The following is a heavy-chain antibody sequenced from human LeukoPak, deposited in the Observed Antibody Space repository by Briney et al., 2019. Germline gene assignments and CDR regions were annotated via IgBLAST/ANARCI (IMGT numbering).Heavy chain of an antibody. CDR2: ISFSSGTV. Sequence: GGSLRLSCAASGFTFSDYYMSWVRQAPGKGLEWIACISFSSGTVFYADSVKGRFTISRDNAKNSLYLQMNSLRVEDTAVYYCAREYNHYYYYMDVWGKGTTVTVSS. CDR1: GFTFSDYY. CDR3: AREYNHYYYYMDV. D-gene: IGHD1-1*01. V-gene: IGHV3-11*04. J-gene: IGHJ6*03.